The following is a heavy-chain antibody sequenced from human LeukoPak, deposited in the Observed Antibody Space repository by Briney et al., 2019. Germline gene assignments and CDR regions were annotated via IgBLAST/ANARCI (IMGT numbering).Heavy chain of an antibody. J-gene: IGHJ4*02. D-gene: IGHD1-26*01. Sequence: GGSLRLSCAASGFTFSSYSMNWVRQAPGKGLEWVSYISSSSSTIYYADSVKGRFTISRDNAKNSLYLQMNSLRAEDTAVYYCAREGQWELKEGWGQGTLVTVSS. CDR1: GFTFSSYS. CDR2: ISSSSSTI. V-gene: IGHV3-48*01. CDR3: AREGQWELKEG.